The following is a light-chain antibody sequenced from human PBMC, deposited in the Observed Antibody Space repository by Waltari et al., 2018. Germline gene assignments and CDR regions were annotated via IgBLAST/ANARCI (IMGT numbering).Light chain of an antibody. CDR1: SPNIGSNY. Sequence: QSVLTQPPSASGTPGPRVTISCSGSSPNIGSNYVYWYQQLPGTAPKLLIYRNNPRPSAVPDRCSGSKSGTSASLAISGLRCEDEADYYCATWDDSLSGWVFGGGTKLTVL. J-gene: IGLJ3*02. CDR2: RNN. CDR3: ATWDDSLSGWV. V-gene: IGLV1-47*01.